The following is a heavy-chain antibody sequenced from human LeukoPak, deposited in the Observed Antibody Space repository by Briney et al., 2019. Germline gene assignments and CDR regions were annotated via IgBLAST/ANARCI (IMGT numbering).Heavy chain of an antibody. CDR2: MNPNSGNT. D-gene: IGHD3-10*01. CDR1: GCTFTSYD. Sequence: GASVKVSCKASGCTFTSYDINWVRQATGQGLEWMGWMNPNSGNTGYAQKFQGRVTMTRNTSISTAYMELSSLRSEDTAVYYCASSTMGRYGSGSSNWGQGTLVTVSS. V-gene: IGHV1-8*01. CDR3: ASSTMGRYGSGSSN. J-gene: IGHJ4*02.